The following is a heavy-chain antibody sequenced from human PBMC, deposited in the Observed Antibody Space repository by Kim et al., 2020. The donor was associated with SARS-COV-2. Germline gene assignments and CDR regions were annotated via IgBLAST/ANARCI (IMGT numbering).Heavy chain of an antibody. CDR3: ARDPAYDTSAYFDY. CDR2: VYHSGKT. CDR1: GGSLSGSY. D-gene: IGHD3-9*01. J-gene: IGHJ4*02. V-gene: IGHV4-59*01. Sequence: SETLSLTCTISGGSLSGSYWNWIRQPPGKGLEWIGNVYHSGKTMYNPSFRSRVTTSADTSNNQFSLTLTSVTAADTAVYYCARDPAYDTSAYFDYWGQG.